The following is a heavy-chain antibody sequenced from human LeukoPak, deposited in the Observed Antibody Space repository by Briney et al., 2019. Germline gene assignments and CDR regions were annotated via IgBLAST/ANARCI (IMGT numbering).Heavy chain of an antibody. Sequence: SETLSLTCAVYGGSFSGYYSSWIRQPPGKGLEWIGEINHSGSTNYNPSLKSRVTISVDTSKNQFSLKLSSVTAADTAVYYCARAGWELSPFVYWGQGTLVTVSS. CDR1: GGSFSGYY. V-gene: IGHV4-34*01. J-gene: IGHJ4*02. CDR3: ARAGWELSPFVY. D-gene: IGHD1-26*01. CDR2: INHSGST.